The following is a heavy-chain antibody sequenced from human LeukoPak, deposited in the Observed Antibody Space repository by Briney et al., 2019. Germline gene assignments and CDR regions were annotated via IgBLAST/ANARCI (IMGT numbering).Heavy chain of an antibody. CDR2: ISAYNGNT. Sequence: ASVKVSCKASGYTFTSYGISWVRQAPGQGLEWMGWISAYNGNTNYAQKLQGRVTMTTDTSTSTAYMELRSLRSDDTAVYYCARDWDDILTGDYWGQGSLVTVSS. CDR1: GYTFTSYG. CDR3: ARDWDDILTGDY. D-gene: IGHD3-9*01. V-gene: IGHV1-18*01. J-gene: IGHJ4*02.